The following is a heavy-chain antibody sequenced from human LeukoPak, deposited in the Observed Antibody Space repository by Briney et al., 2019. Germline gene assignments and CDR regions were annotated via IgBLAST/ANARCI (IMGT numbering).Heavy chain of an antibody. V-gene: IGHV3-30-3*01. CDR1: GFTFSSYA. Sequence: GGSLRLSCAASGFTFSSYAMHWVRQAPGKGLEWVAVISYDGSNKYYADSVKGRFTIPRDNSKNTLYLQMNSLRAEDTAVYYCARALLDAFDIWGQGTMVTVSS. D-gene: IGHD2-15*01. J-gene: IGHJ3*02. CDR3: ARALLDAFDI. CDR2: ISYDGSNK.